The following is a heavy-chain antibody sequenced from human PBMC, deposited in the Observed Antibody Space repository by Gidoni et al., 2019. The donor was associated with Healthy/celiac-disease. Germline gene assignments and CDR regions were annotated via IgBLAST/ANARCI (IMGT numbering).Heavy chain of an antibody. J-gene: IGHJ5*02. D-gene: IGHD3-10*01. CDR2: IDPSDSYT. Sequence: EVHLVQSGAEVKKPEESLMISCKGPGSSFTSYWISWVRQMPGKGLEWMGRIDPSDSYTNYSPSFQGHVTISADKSISTAYLQWSSLKASDTAMYYCARHYYGSGSSNWFDPWGQGTLVTVSS. CDR1: GSSFTSYW. CDR3: ARHYYGSGSSNWFDP. V-gene: IGHV5-10-1*03.